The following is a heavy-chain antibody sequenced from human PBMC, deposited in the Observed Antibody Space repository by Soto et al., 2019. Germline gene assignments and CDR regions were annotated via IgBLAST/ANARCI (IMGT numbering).Heavy chain of an antibody. CDR3: TTDPGIRITTGVFLDFDY. CDR1: GFTFSNAW. V-gene: IGHV3-15*01. Sequence: GGSLRLSCAASGFTFSNAWMSWVRQAPGKGLEWVGRIKSKTDGGTTDYAAPVKGRFTISRDDSKNTLYLQMNSLKTEDTAVYYCTTDPGIRITTGVFLDFDYWGQGTLVTVSS. J-gene: IGHJ4*02. CDR2: IKSKTDGGTT. D-gene: IGHD3-10*01.